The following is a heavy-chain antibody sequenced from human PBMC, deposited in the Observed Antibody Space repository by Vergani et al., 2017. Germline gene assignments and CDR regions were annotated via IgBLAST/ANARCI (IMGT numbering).Heavy chain of an antibody. J-gene: IGHJ6*02. CDR2: ISSSGSTI. CDR1: GFTFSSYE. CDR3: ARDGSSGWYWVGSSYYYYGMDV. D-gene: IGHD6-19*01. Sequence: EVQLVESGGGLVQPGGSLRLSCAASGFTFSSYEMNWVRQAPGKGLAWVSYISSSGSTIYYADSVKGRFTISRDNAKNSLYLQMNSLRAEDTAVYYCARDGSSGWYWVGSSYYYYGMDVWGQGTTVTVSS. V-gene: IGHV3-48*03.